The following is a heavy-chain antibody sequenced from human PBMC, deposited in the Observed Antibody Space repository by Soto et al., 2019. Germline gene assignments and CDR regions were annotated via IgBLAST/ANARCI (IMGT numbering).Heavy chain of an antibody. Sequence: PGESLKISCKGSGYSFTSYWIGWVRQMPGKGLEWMGIIYPGDSDTRYSPSFQGQVTISADKSISTAYLQWSSLKASDTAMYYCARLDTAMVASYYYYGMDVWGQGTTLTGLL. CDR1: GYSFTSYW. CDR2: IYPGDSDT. J-gene: IGHJ6*02. CDR3: ARLDTAMVASYYYYGMDV. V-gene: IGHV5-51*01. D-gene: IGHD5-18*01.